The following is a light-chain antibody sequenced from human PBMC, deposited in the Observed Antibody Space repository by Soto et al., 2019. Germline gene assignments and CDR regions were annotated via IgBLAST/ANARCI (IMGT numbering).Light chain of an antibody. V-gene: IGLV2-14*01. CDR1: SSDVGFSNY. CDR2: DVS. CDR3: SSYTSSDTDV. Sequence: QSVPTQPASVSGSPGQSIAISCTGTSSDVGFSNYVSWYQQHPGKAPRLMISDVSNRPSGVSNRFSGSKSGNTASLTISGLQAEDEADYYCSSYTSSDTDVFGTGTKVTVL. J-gene: IGLJ1*01.